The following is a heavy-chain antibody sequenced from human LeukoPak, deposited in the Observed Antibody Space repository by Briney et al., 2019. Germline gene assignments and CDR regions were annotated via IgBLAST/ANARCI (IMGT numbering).Heavy chain of an antibody. CDR2: IKEDGSRN. CDR1: GFTFSNYW. Sequence: GGSLRLSCAASGFTFSNYWMSWVRQAPGKGLEWVANIKEDGSRNHYVDSVKGRFTISRDNAKNSLYLQMNSLRAEDSAVYYCARQLSGWYDADPYWGQGTLVTVSS. V-gene: IGHV3-7*05. D-gene: IGHD6-19*01. J-gene: IGHJ4*02. CDR3: ARQLSGWYDADPY.